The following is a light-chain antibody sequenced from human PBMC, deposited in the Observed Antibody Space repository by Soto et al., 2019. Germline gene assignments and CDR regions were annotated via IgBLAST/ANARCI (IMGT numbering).Light chain of an antibody. V-gene: IGLV4-69*01. CDR3: QTWGTGIEV. Sequence: QAVLTQSPSASASLGASVKLTCTLSNGHSSYAIAWHQLQPEKGPRYLMKLNSDGSHNKGDGIPDRFSGSSSGAERYLTISSLQSEDEADYYCQTWGTGIEVFGGGTKLTVL. CDR1: NGHSSYA. CDR2: LNSDGSH. J-gene: IGLJ3*02.